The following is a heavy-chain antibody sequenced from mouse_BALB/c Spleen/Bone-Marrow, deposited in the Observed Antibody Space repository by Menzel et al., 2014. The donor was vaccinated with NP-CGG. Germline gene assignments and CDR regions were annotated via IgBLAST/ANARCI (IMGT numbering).Heavy chain of an antibody. D-gene: IGHD1-1*01. V-gene: IGHV1-54*01. CDR3: ARSTTVKDYFDY. CDR2: LNPGSGGS. CDR1: GYAFTNYL. Sequence: VKVVESGAELVRPGTSVKVSCKASGYAFTNYLIEWLKQRPGQGLEWIGVLNPGSGGSHYNKKFKGKATLTADKSSSTAYMQLSSLTSDDSAVYFCARSTTVKDYFDYWGQGTTLTVSS. J-gene: IGHJ2*01.